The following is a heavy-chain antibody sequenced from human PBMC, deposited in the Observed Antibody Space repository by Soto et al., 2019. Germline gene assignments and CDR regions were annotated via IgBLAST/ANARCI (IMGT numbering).Heavy chain of an antibody. D-gene: IGHD5-18*01. CDR3: AKDIGLDSYGFVPRHYYYYGMDV. CDR1: GFTFSDYY. Sequence: GGSLRLSCAASGFTFSDYYMSWIRQAPGKGLEWVSYISSSGSTIYYADSVKGRFTISRDSAKNSLYLQMNSLRAEDTALYYCAKDIGLDSYGFVPRHYYYYGMDVWGQGTTVTVSS. CDR2: ISSSGSTI. J-gene: IGHJ6*02. V-gene: IGHV3-11*01.